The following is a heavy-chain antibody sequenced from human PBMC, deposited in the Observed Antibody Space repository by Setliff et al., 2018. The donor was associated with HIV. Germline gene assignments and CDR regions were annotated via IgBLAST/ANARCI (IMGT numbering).Heavy chain of an antibody. CDR1: GYTFTSYG. J-gene: IGHJ6*03. CDR3: ARDHYDILTGYYRDYYYMDV. D-gene: IGHD3-9*01. V-gene: IGHV1-18*01. Sequence: GASVKVSCKASGYTFTSYGISWVRQAPGQGLEWMGWISAYSGNTNDAQKFQGRVTMTTDTSTSTAYMELRSLRSDDTAVYYCARDHYDILTGYYRDYYYMDVWGKGTTVTVSS. CDR2: ISAYSGNT.